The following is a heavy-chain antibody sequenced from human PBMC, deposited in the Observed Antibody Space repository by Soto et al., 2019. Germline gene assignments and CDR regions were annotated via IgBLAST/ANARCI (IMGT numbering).Heavy chain of an antibody. D-gene: IGHD1-26*01. CDR1: GFTFSSYG. V-gene: IGHV3-33*01. CDR3: ARGRVGSDAFYI. J-gene: IGHJ3*02. Sequence: WGSLKLSCAASGFTFSSYGMHWVRQAPGKGLEWVAVIWYDGSNKYYADSVKGRFTISRDNSKNTLYLQMNSLRAEDTAVYYCARGRVGSDAFYIWGQGTMVTVSS. CDR2: IWYDGSNK.